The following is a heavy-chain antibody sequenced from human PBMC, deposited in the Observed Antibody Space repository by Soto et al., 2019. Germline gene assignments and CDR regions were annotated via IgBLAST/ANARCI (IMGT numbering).Heavy chain of an antibody. CDR3: ARVVDCSGGSCYSGWFDP. V-gene: IGHV1-18*01. J-gene: IGHJ5*02. D-gene: IGHD2-15*01. CDR1: GYTFTSYG. CDR2: ISAYNGNT. Sequence: ASVKVSCKASGYTFTSYGISWVRQATGQGLEWMGWISAYNGNTNYAQKLQGRVTMTTDTSTSTAYMELRSLRSDDTAVYYCARVVDCSGGSCYSGWFDPWGQGTLVTVSS.